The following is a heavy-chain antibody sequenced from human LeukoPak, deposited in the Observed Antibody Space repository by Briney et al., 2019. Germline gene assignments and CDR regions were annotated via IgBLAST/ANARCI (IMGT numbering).Heavy chain of an antibody. J-gene: IGHJ5*02. CDR1: GGSFSGYY. Sequence: SETLSLTCAVYGGSFSGYYWSWIRQPPGKGLEWIGEINHSGSTNYNPSLKSRVTMSVDTSKNQFSLKLSSVTAADTAVYYCARGVTYYDFWSGYYRINWFDPWGQGTLVTVSS. CDR2: INHSGST. CDR3: ARGVTYYDFWSGYYRINWFDP. V-gene: IGHV4-34*01. D-gene: IGHD3-3*01.